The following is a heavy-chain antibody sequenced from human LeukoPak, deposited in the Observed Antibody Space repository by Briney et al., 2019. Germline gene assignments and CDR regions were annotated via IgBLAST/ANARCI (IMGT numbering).Heavy chain of an antibody. CDR3: ARNHDYGDYTPRVFDY. J-gene: IGHJ4*02. Sequence: SVKVSCKASGGTFGSYAISWVRQAPGQGLEWMGGIIPIFGTANYAQKFQGRVTITADESTSTAYMELSSLRSEDTAVYYCARNHDYGDYTPRVFDYWGQGTLVTVSS. V-gene: IGHV1-69*13. CDR2: IIPIFGTA. D-gene: IGHD4-17*01. CDR1: GGTFGSYA.